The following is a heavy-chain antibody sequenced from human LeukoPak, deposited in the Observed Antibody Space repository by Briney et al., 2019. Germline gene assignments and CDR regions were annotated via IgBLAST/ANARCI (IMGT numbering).Heavy chain of an antibody. CDR1: GDSISSYY. CDR2: IYSSGST. V-gene: IGHV4-4*07. Sequence: SETLSLTCTVSGDSISSYYWSWIRQPAGKGLEWIGRIYSSGSTNYNPSLTSRVSISVDTSKKHLSLKVSSVTAADTAVYYCARHVPDIVVVPAAGFDYWGQGTLVTVSS. CDR3: ARHVPDIVVVPAAGFDY. J-gene: IGHJ4*02. D-gene: IGHD2-2*01.